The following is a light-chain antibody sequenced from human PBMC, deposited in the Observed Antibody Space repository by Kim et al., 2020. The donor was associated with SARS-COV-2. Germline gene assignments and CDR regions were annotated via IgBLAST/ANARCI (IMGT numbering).Light chain of an antibody. CDR2: GAT. CDR1: RRGSSN. J-gene: IGKJ1*01. CDR3: QQYNNWPT. Sequence: SGYPAERATRSSRASRRGSSNLSWYQQKPGQAPRLLSDGATTSATGIPARCSGSGSGTEFTLTISNLQSEAFSFYYWQQYNNWPTFGQGTKVDIK. V-gene: IGKV3-15*01.